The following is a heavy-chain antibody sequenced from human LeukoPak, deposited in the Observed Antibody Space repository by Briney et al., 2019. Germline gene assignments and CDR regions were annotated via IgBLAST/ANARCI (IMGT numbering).Heavy chain of an antibody. CDR1: GFTFGDYA. Sequence: PGGSLRLSCTASGFTFGDYAMSWFRQAPGKGLEWVGFIRSKAYGGTTEYAASVKGRFTISRDDSKSIAYLQMNSLKTEDTAVYYCTRESYYYGSGTRGDAFDIWGQGTMVTVSS. CDR3: TRESYYYGSGTRGDAFDI. CDR2: IRSKAYGGTT. V-gene: IGHV3-49*03. J-gene: IGHJ3*02. D-gene: IGHD3-10*01.